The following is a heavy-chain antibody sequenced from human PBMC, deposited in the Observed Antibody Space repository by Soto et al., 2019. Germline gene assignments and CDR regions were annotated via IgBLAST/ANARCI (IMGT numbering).Heavy chain of an antibody. D-gene: IGHD3-10*01. J-gene: IGHJ6*02. CDR2: ISSSSSYI. CDR3: ARRGSITRVRAYGMDV. V-gene: IGHV3-21*01. CDR1: GFTFSSYS. Sequence: EVQLVESGGGLVKPGGSLRLSCAASGFTFSSYSMNWVRQAPGKGLEWVSSISSSSSYIYYADSVKGRFTIPRDNATNSLYLQMNSLRAEDTAVYYCARRGSITRVRAYGMDVWGQGTTVTVSS.